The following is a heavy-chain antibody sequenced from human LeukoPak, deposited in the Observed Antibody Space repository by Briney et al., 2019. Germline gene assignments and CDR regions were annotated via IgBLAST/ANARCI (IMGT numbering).Heavy chain of an antibody. Sequence: PSETLSLTCAVYGGSFSGYYWSWIRQPPGKGLEWIGEINHSGSTNYNPSLKSRVTISVDTSKNQFSLKLSSVTAADTAVYYCARGASSITIFGVIPDAFDIWGQGTMVTVSS. V-gene: IGHV4-34*01. D-gene: IGHD3-3*01. CDR3: ARGASSITIFGVIPDAFDI. CDR2: INHSGST. J-gene: IGHJ3*02. CDR1: GGSFSGYY.